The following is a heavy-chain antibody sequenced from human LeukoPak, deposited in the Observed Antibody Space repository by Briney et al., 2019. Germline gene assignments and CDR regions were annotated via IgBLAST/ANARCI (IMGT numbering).Heavy chain of an antibody. CDR3: ARVVVASTYDAFDI. CDR1: SGSFSGYY. V-gene: IGHV4-34*01. Sequence: SETLSLTCAVYSGSFSGYYWSWIRQPPGKGLEWIGEINHSGSTNYNPSLKSRVTISVDTSKNQFSLKVNSMTAADTAVYYCARVVVASTYDAFDIWGQGTVVTVSS. J-gene: IGHJ3*02. CDR2: INHSGST. D-gene: IGHD2-15*01.